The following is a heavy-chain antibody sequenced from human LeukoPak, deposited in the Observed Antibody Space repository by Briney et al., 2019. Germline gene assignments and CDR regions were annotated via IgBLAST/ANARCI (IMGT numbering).Heavy chain of an antibody. Sequence: GGSLRLSCAASGFTFSSYAMSWVRQAPGKGLEWVSAISGSGGSTYYADSVKGRFTISRDNSKNTLYLQMNSLRAEDTAVYYCAKDRSSGWYLGNFDYWGQGTLVTVSS. CDR1: GFTFSSYA. CDR3: AKDRSSGWYLGNFDY. D-gene: IGHD6-19*01. J-gene: IGHJ4*02. CDR2: ISGSGGST. V-gene: IGHV3-23*01.